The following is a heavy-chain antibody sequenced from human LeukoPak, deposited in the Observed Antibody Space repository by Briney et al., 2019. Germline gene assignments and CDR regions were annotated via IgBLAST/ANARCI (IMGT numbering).Heavy chain of an antibody. CDR3: ARDQTAMVVWAFDI. CDR2: IWYDGSNK. Sequence: GGSLRLSCAASGFTFSSYGMHWFRQAPGKGLEWVAVIWYDGSNKYYADSVKGRFTISRDNSKNTLYLQMNSLRAEDTAVYYCARDQTAMVVWAFDIWGQGTMVTVSS. D-gene: IGHD5-18*01. CDR1: GFTFSSYG. V-gene: IGHV3-33*01. J-gene: IGHJ3*02.